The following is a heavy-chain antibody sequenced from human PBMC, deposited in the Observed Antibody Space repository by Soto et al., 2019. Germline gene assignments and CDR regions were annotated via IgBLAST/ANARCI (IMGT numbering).Heavy chain of an antibody. CDR2: IYYSGST. J-gene: IGHJ4*02. Sequence: QLQLQESGPGLVKPSETLSLTCTVSGGSVSSSGYYWGWIRQPPGKGLEWIGSIYYSGSTYYNPSLKSRVTISLDTSKNQFSLKLSSVAAADTAVYYCARGRYFDWAFHYWGQGTLVTVSS. CDR3: ARGRYFDWAFHY. D-gene: IGHD3-9*01. V-gene: IGHV4-39*01. CDR1: GGSVSSSGYY.